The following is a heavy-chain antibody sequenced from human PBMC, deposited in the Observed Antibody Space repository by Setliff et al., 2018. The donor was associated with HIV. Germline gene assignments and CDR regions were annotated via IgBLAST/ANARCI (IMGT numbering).Heavy chain of an antibody. CDR1: GFTFSSYA. Sequence: PGGSLRLSCAASGFTFSSYAMSWVRQAPGKGLEWVSAISGSGGSTWYADSVKGRFTISRDNSKNTLYLEMNSLRYDDSGVYYCARDAQPGTVTIFGVVTYFDSWGRGTLVTVSS. V-gene: IGHV3-23*01. CDR3: ARDAQPGTVTIFGVVTYFDS. J-gene: IGHJ4*02. CDR2: ISGSGGST. D-gene: IGHD3-3*01.